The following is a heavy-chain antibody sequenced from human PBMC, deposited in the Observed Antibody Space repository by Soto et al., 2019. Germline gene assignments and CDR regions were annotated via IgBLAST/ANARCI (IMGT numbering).Heavy chain of an antibody. Sequence: QVQLVESGGALVKPGGSLRLSCAASGFTFSDYYMSWIRQAPGKGLEWVSYISSSGSTIYYADSVKGRFTISRDNDKHSLYLQRNSLRAEDTAVYCCARELSEWNGDFDYWGQGTLVTVSS. J-gene: IGHJ4*02. CDR1: GFTFSDYY. CDR3: ARELSEWNGDFDY. V-gene: IGHV3-11*01. D-gene: IGHD1-1*01. CDR2: ISSSGSTI.